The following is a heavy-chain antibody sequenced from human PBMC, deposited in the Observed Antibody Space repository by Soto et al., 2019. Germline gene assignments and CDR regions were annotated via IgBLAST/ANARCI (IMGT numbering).Heavy chain of an antibody. D-gene: IGHD2-2*01. V-gene: IGHV4-30-2*01. J-gene: IGHJ5*02. CDR1: GGSISSGGYS. CDR3: ARVPDR. CDR2: IYHSGST. Sequence: QLQLQESVSGLVKPSQTLSLTCAVSGGSISSGGYSWSWIRQPPGKGLEWIGYIYHSGSTYYNPSLKSRVTISVDRSKNQFSLKLSSVTAAGTAVYYCARVPDRWGQGTLVTFSS.